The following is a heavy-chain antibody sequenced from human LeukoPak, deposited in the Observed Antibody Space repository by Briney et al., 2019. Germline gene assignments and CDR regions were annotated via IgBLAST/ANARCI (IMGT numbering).Heavy chain of an antibody. Sequence: ASVKVSCKASGYTFTIYDINWVRQATGQGVEWMGWMNPNSGNTGYAQKFQGRVTMTRNTSISTAYMELSSLGSEDTAVYYCARGRVAVAGDFDYWGQGTLVTVSS. J-gene: IGHJ4*02. V-gene: IGHV1-8*01. D-gene: IGHD6-19*01. CDR2: MNPNSGNT. CDR1: GYTFTIYD. CDR3: ARGRVAVAGDFDY.